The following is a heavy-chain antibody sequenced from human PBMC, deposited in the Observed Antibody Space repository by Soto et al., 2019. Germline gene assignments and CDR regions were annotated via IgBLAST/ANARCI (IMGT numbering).Heavy chain of an antibody. J-gene: IGHJ4*02. D-gene: IGHD5-12*01. CDR2: IYYSGST. CDR3: GRAYGGYTDY. V-gene: IGHV4-59*01. CDR1: GGSIISYY. Sequence: SETLSLTCTVSGGSIISYYWSWIRQPPGKGLEWIGYIYYSGSTNYNPSLKSRVTISVDTSKNQFSLKLSSVTAADTAVYYCGRAYGGYTDYWGQGALVTVSS.